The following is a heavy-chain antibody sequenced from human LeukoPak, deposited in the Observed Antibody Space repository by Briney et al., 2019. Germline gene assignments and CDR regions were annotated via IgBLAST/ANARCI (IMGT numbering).Heavy chain of an antibody. CDR2: IRYDGSNK. D-gene: IGHD4-17*01. Sequence: GSLRLSCAASGFTFSSYCMHCVRQAPGKGLEWVAFIRYDGSNKYYADSVKGRFTISRDNSKNTLYLQMNSLRAEDTAVYYCAAGGGGTVTTNWFDPWGQGTLVTVSS. V-gene: IGHV3-30*02. CDR3: AAGGGGTVTTNWFDP. CDR1: GFTFSSYC. J-gene: IGHJ5*02.